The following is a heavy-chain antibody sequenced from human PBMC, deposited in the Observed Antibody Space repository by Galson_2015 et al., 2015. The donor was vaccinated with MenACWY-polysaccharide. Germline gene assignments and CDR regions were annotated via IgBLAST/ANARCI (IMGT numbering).Heavy chain of an antibody. CDR2: INPSTGGT. CDR3: ARARQTRNSPFDY. CDR1: GYTFTSDY. Sequence: SVKVSCKASGYTFTSDYVHWVRQAPGQGLEWMGIINPSTGGTSYAQKFQGRVAMTRDTSTSTVYLEVSSLRSDDTAVYYCARARQTRNSPFDYWGQGTLVTISS. D-gene: IGHD2/OR15-2a*01. J-gene: IGHJ4*02. V-gene: IGHV1-46*01.